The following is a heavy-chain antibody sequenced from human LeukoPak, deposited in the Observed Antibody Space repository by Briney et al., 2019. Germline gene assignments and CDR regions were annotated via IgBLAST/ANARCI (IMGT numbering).Heavy chain of an antibody. J-gene: IGHJ4*02. CDR2: IYPADSDT. Sequence: GESLKISCKGSGYSFTIYWIAWVRQMPGKGLEWMGIIYPADSDTRYSPSFQGQVTISADKSISTAYLQWSSLNPSDTAMYYCARLKREISDHDEMIEYWGQGTLVTVSS. CDR1: GYSFTIYW. V-gene: IGHV5-51*01. CDR3: ARLKREISDHDEMIEY. D-gene: IGHD5-12*01.